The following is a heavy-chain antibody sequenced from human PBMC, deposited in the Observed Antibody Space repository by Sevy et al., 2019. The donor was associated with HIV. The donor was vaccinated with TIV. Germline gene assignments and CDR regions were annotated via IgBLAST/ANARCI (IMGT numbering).Heavy chain of an antibody. CDR1: GGSISSGAYY. J-gene: IGHJ5*02. Sequence: SETLSLTCTVSGGSISSGAYYWSWIRQHPGTGRECIGYIYYTGSTYPNPSLRSRVTMSVDTYKNQFSLRLSSVTAADTAVYYCARNKSRRGGEYWFDPWGQGTLVTVSS. CDR2: IYYTGST. D-gene: IGHD3-16*01. CDR3: ARNKSRRGGEYWFDP. V-gene: IGHV4-31*03.